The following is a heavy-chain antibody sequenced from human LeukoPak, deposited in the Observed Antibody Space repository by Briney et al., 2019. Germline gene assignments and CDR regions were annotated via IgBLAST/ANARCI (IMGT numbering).Heavy chain of an antibody. V-gene: IGHV3-64*04. J-gene: IGHJ5*02. Sequence: GGSLRLSCSASGFVFSIYTMYWVRQAPGKGPEYVSTISGSGNGGSIYYADSVKGRFTISRDDSKSIVYLQMNGLRSEDTAVYYCARDSTTMDARWFDPWGQGILVTVSS. CDR2: ISGSGNGGSI. D-gene: IGHD1-1*01. CDR1: GFVFSIYT. CDR3: ARDSTTMDARWFDP.